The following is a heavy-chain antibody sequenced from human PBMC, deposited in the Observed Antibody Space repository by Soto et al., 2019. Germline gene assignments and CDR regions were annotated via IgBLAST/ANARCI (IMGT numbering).Heavy chain of an antibody. CDR3: ARHQYCSGGSCYSQPGYFDL. D-gene: IGHD2-15*01. J-gene: IGHJ2*01. Sequence: QLQLQESGPGLVKPSETLSLTCTVSGCSISSSSYYWGWIRQPPGKGLEWIGSIYYSGSTYYNPSLKSRVTISVDTSKNQFSLKLSSVTAADTAVYYCARHQYCSGGSCYSQPGYFDLWGRGTLVTVSS. V-gene: IGHV4-39*01. CDR2: IYYSGST. CDR1: GCSISSSSYY.